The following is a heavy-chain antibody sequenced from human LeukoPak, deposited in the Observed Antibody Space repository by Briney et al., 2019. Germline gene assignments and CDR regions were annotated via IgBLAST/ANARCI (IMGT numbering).Heavy chain of an antibody. CDR3: ARVLDSSGYYLSPPDY. CDR1: GYTFTSYA. Sequence: ASVKVSCKASGYTFTSYAMHWVRQAPGQRLEWMGWINAGNGNTKYSQKLQGRVTMTTDTSTSTAYMELRSLRSDDTAVYYCARVLDSSGYYLSPPDYWGQGTLVTVSS. V-gene: IGHV1-3*01. D-gene: IGHD3-22*01. J-gene: IGHJ4*02. CDR2: INAGNGNT.